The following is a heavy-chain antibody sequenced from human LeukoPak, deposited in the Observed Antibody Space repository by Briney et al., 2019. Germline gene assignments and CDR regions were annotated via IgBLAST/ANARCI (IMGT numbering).Heavy chain of an antibody. V-gene: IGHV1-2*02. D-gene: IGHD5-24*01. CDR2: INPNSGGT. J-gene: IGHJ4*02. CDR1: GYTFTGYY. CDR3: AKFSRDGYTDFDY. Sequence: ASVKVSCKASGYTFTGYYMHWVRQAPGQGLEWMGWINPNSGGTNYAQRFQGRVTMTRDTSISTAYMELSRLRSDDTAVYYCAKFSRDGYTDFDYWGQGTLVTVSS.